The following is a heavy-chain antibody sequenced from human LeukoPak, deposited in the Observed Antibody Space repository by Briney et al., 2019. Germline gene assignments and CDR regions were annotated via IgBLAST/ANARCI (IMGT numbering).Heavy chain of an antibody. D-gene: IGHD1-14*01. V-gene: IGHV3-74*01. CDR2: INSDGTST. CDR1: GFTFSDYW. J-gene: IGHJ4*02. Sequence: GGSLRLSCAASGFTFSDYWMHWVRQAPGKGLVWVSRINSDGTSTTYADSVKGRFTISRDNAKNTVNLQMNSLRAEDTALYYCARSEDKHFDYRGQGTLVTVSS. CDR3: ARSEDKHFDY.